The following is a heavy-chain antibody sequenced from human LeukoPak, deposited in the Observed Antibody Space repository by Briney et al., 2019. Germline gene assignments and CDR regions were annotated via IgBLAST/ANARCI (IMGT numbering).Heavy chain of an antibody. CDR1: GYTLTGHY. V-gene: IGHV1-2*02. CDR2: INPNRGDT. J-gene: IGHJ4*02. Sequence: ASVKVSCKASGYTLTGHYMHWVRQAPGQGLEWMGWINPNRGDTVHAQKFQGRLTMTRDTSISTVYMELSRLSSDDTAFYYCARDVGYFDYWGQGTLVTVSS. CDR3: ARDVGYFDY.